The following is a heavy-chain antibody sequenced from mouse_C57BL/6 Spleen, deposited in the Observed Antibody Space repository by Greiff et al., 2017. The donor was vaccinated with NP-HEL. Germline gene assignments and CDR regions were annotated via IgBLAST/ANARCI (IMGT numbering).Heavy chain of an antibody. V-gene: IGHV1-82*01. CDR2: IYPGDGDT. Sequence: QVQLQQSGPELVKPGASVKISCKASGYAFSSSWMNWVKQRPGKGLEWIGRIYPGDGDTNYNGKFKGKATLTADKSSSTAYMQLSSLTSEDSAVYFCARVDGYYLYYFDYWGQGTTLTVSS. CDR1: GYAFSSSW. D-gene: IGHD2-3*01. CDR3: ARVDGYYLYYFDY. J-gene: IGHJ2*01.